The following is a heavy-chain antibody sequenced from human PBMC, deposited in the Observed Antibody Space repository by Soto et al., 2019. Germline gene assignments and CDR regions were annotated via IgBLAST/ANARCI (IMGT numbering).Heavy chain of an antibody. Sequence: PGGAPRLSCAAPWLPFRNYLMPWVRQTPGKGLEWVSSISSSSSYIYYADSVKGRFTISRDNAKNSLYLQMNSLRAEDTAVYYCARAPYYYDSRGYWAYWGQGTLVTVSS. V-gene: IGHV3-21*01. CDR3: ARAPYYYDSRGYWAY. CDR2: ISSSSSYI. CDR1: WLPFRNYL. J-gene: IGHJ4*02. D-gene: IGHD3-22*01.